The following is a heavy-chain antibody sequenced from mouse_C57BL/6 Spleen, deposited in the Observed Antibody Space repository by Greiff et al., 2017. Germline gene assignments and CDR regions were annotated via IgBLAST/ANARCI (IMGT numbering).Heavy chain of an antibody. CDR1: GYTFTDYD. J-gene: IGHJ2*01. V-gene: IGHV1-15*01. D-gene: IGHD1-3*01. CDR2: IDPETGGT. Sequence: QVQLKQSGAELVRPGASVTLSCKASGYTFTDYDMHWVKQTPVHGLEWIGAIDPETGGTAYNQKFKGKAILTADKSSSTAYMELRSLTSEDSAVYYCTRSKLVFDYWGQGTTLTVSS. CDR3: TRSKLVFDY.